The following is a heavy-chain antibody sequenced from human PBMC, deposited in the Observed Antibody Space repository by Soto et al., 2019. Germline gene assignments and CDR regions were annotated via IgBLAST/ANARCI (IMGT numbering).Heavy chain of an antibody. J-gene: IGHJ6*02. D-gene: IGHD2-2*01. CDR1: GFTFRNYA. V-gene: IGHV3-23*01. CDR3: AKRGDIVEVSRTFVGYGMDV. CDR2: ISGNGGDI. Sequence: GGSLRLSCAASGFTFRNYAMSWVRQAPGKGLEWVSRISGNGGDINYADSVKGRFTISRDNSKNTLYLQRNSLRAEDTAVYYCAKRGDIVEVSRTFVGYGMDVWGQGTTVTVSS.